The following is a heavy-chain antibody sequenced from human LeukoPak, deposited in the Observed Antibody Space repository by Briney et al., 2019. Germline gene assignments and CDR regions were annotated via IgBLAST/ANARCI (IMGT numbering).Heavy chain of an antibody. D-gene: IGHD2-15*01. Sequence: PSETLSLTCTVSGGSISSGSYYWSWIRQPAGKGLEWIGRIYTSGSTNYNPSLKSRVTISVDTSKNQFSLKLSSVTAADTAVYYCARTLVSYEGNWFDPWGQGTLVTVSS. CDR1: GGSISSGSYY. V-gene: IGHV4-61*02. J-gene: IGHJ5*02. CDR3: ARTLVSYEGNWFDP. CDR2: IYTSGST.